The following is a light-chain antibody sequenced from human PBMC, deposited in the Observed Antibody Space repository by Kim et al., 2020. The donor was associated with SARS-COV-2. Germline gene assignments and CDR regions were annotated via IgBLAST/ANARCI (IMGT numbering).Light chain of an antibody. J-gene: IGKJ3*01. CDR3: QQYDSYPFT. V-gene: IGKV1-16*02. Sequence: AIIGDRVTITCRASQGISHYLAWFQQKPGQAPKPLMHAASSLESGVPSKFSGSGSGTDFTLTISSLQPEDFATYYCQQYDSYPFTFGPGTKVDIK. CDR2: AAS. CDR1: QGISHY.